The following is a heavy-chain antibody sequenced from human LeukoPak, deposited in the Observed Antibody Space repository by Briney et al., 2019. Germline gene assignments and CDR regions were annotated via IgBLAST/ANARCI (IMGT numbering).Heavy chain of an antibody. CDR3: ARGRNWQTFYHYYMDV. CDR2: INHGGVT. Sequence: SEALSLTCGVSGGSFSGHYWTWLRQTPGKGLEWMGEINHGGVTNYNPSLKSRVSISIDTSTNEISLNMSSVTAADTGIYYCARGRNWQTFYHYYMDVWGKGATVTVS. V-gene: IGHV4-34*01. D-gene: IGHD1-14*01. CDR1: GGSFSGHY. J-gene: IGHJ6*03.